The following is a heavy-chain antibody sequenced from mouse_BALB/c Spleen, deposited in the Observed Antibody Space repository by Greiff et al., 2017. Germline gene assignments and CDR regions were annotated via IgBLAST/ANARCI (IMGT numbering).Heavy chain of an antibody. CDR3: ARSLSGSHFDY. Sequence: QVQLQQSGAELVKPGASVKLSCKASGYTFTSYWMHWVKQRPGQGLEWIGEINPSNGRTNYNEKFKSKATLTVDKSSSTAYMQLSSLTSEDSAVYYCARSLSGSHFDYWGQGTTLTVSS. V-gene: IGHV1S81*02. CDR2: INPSNGRT. J-gene: IGHJ2*01. D-gene: IGHD1-1*01. CDR1: GYTFTSYW.